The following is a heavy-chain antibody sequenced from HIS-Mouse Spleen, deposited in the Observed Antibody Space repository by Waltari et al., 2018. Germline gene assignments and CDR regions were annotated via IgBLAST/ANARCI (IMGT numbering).Heavy chain of an antibody. CDR1: GFSPSTSGVG. J-gene: IGHJ1*01. CDR2: IYWDDDK. Sequence: QITLKESGPTLVKPPQTPTLTCTFPGFSPSTSGVGVGWTRQPPGKALEWRALIYWDDDKRYSPSLKSRLTITKDTSKNQVVLTMTNMDPVDTATYYCARRWYSSSWYQHWGQGTLVTVSS. V-gene: IGHV2-5*02. D-gene: IGHD6-13*01. CDR3: ARRWYSSSWYQH.